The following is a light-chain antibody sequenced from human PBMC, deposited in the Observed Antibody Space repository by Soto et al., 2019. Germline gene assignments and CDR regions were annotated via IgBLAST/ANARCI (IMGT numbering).Light chain of an antibody. CDR2: AAC. CDR1: QSIRWS. CDR3: QQSSSTPRT. J-gene: IGKJ1*01. Sequence: EIERSHSPRIRAESVAGRVPSTWWASQSIRWSLNWYQQKPGKAPKLLIYAACSLQSGVPSRFSDSGSATDFTLTISSLQPEDFATYYCQQSSSTPRTFGQGTTVDIK. V-gene: IGKV1-39*01.